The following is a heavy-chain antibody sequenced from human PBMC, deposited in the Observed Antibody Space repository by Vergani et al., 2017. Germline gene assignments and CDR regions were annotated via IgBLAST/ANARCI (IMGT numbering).Heavy chain of an antibody. D-gene: IGHD6-19*01. CDR3: ARGARRGSSGGYRYWFDP. CDR2: INHSGST. Sequence: QVQLQQWGAELLKPSETLSLTCAVYGGSFSGYYWSWIRQPPGKGLEWIGEINHSGSTNYNPSLKSQVPISVDTSKTQFSLKLSSVTAADTAVYYCARGARRGSSGGYRYWFDPWGQGTLVTVSS. CDR1: GGSFSGYY. V-gene: IGHV4-34*01. J-gene: IGHJ5*02.